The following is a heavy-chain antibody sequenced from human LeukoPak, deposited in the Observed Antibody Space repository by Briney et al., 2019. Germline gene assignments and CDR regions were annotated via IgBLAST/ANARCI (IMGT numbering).Heavy chain of an antibody. CDR2: ISGSGGST. V-gene: IGHV3-23*01. D-gene: IGHD6-13*01. Sequence: PGGSLRLSCAASGFTFSSYAMSWVRQAPGEGLEWVSAISGSGGSTYYADSVKGRFTISRDNSKNTLYLQMNSLRAEDTAVYYCAKDRSSSWYGGWFDPWGQGTLVTVSS. CDR3: AKDRSSSWYGGWFDP. J-gene: IGHJ5*02. CDR1: GFTFSSYA.